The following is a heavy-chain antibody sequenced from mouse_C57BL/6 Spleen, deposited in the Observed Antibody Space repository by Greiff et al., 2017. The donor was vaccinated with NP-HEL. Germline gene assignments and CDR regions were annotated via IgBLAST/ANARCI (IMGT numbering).Heavy chain of an antibody. V-gene: IGHV5-17*01. Sequence: EVQLQESGGGLVKPGGSLKLSCAASGFTFSDYGMHWVRQAPEKGLEWVAYISSGSSTIYYADTVKGRFTISRDNAKNTLFLQMTSLRSEDTAMYYCARGDYDYDWYFDVWGTGTTVTVSS. CDR3: ARGDYDYDWYFDV. J-gene: IGHJ1*03. CDR2: ISSGSSTI. CDR1: GFTFSDYG. D-gene: IGHD2-4*01.